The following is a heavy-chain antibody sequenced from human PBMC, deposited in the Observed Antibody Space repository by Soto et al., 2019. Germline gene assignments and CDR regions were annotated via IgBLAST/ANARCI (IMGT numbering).Heavy chain of an antibody. CDR2: IDLSGTTT. Sequence: VGSLRLSCAASGFCFRDFSMSCVRQAPGKGLEWVSFIDLSGTTTYYSDSVKGRFTISKDRSRNTVFLQMNRLRVEDTATYYCAKDRVPDGIYPFDYWGQGVLVTVSS. CDR3: AKDRVPDGIYPFDY. J-gene: IGHJ4*02. CDR1: GFCFRDFS. V-gene: IGHV3-23*03.